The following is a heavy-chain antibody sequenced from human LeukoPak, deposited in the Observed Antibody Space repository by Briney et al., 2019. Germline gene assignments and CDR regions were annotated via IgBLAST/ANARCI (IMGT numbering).Heavy chain of an antibody. V-gene: IGHV4-59*08. Sequence: SETLSLTCTVSGGSISSYYWSWIRQPPGKGLEWIGYISYSGSTNYNPSLKSRVTISVDTSKNQFSLKLSSVTAADTAVYYCARHSPSGGYFDYWGQGILVTVSS. J-gene: IGHJ4*02. CDR1: GGSISSYY. CDR2: ISYSGST. CDR3: ARHSPSGGYFDY. D-gene: IGHD3-10*01.